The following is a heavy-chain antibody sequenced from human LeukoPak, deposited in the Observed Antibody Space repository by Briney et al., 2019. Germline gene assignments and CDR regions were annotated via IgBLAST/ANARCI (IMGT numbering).Heavy chain of an antibody. Sequence: GGSLGLSCAASGFTFSSYAMSWVRQAPGKGLEWVSAISGSGGSTYYADSVKGRFTISRDNSKNTLYLQMNSLRAEDTAVYYCAKLRLRQDAFDIWGQGTMVTVSS. V-gene: IGHV3-23*01. CDR1: GFTFSSYA. CDR3: AKLRLRQDAFDI. D-gene: IGHD5-12*01. J-gene: IGHJ3*02. CDR2: ISGSGGST.